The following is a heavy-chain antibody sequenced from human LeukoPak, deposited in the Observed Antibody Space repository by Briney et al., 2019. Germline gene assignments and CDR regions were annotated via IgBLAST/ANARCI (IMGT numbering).Heavy chain of an antibody. CDR1: GYTFTSYG. CDR3: ATDRGYYDSMGFGY. Sequence: ASVKVSCKASGYTFTSYGISWVRQAPGQGLEWMGWISAYNGNTNYAQKLQGRVTMTTDTSTSTAYMELRSLRSDDTAVYYCATDRGYYDSMGFGYWGQGTLVTVSS. CDR2: ISAYNGNT. V-gene: IGHV1-18*01. J-gene: IGHJ4*02. D-gene: IGHD3-22*01.